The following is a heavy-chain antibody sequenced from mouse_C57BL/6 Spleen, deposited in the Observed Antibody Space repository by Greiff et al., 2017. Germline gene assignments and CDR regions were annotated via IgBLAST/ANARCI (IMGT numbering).Heavy chain of an antibody. Sequence: QVQLKQSGAELVKPGASVKLSCKASGYTFTEYTIHWVKQRSGQGLEWIGGFYPGSGSIKYNEKFKDKATLTADKSSSTVDMEISRFTSEDSAVYVCAEHEESYGNYCDYWGQGATLTVST. V-gene: IGHV1-62-2*01. D-gene: IGHD2-1*01. J-gene: IGHJ2*01. CDR3: AEHEESYGNYCDY. CDR2: FYPGSGSI. CDR1: GYTFTEYT.